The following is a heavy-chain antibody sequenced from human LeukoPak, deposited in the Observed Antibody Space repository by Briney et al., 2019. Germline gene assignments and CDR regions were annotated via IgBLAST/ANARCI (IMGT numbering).Heavy chain of an antibody. CDR2: INWNGGGT. J-gene: IGHJ4*02. CDR3: ARDRFPRGDGYNFDVTLEY. V-gene: IGHV3-20*04. CDR1: GFTFNDYG. Sequence: GGSLRLSCAASGFTFNDYGMSWVRQAPGKGLEWVSGINWNGGGTGYADSVKGRFTISRDNAKSSLSLQMSSLRAEDTALYYCARDRFPRGDGYNFDVTLEYWGQGTLVTVSS. D-gene: IGHD5-24*01.